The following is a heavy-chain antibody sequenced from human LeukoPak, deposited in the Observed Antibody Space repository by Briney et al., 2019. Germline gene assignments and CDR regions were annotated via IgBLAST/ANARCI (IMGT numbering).Heavy chain of an antibody. J-gene: IGHJ6*03. D-gene: IGHD3-3*01. CDR1: GFTFSSYS. CDR2: IRSKAYGGTT. Sequence: GGSLRLSCAASGFTFSSYSMNWVRQAPGKGLEWVGFIRSKAYGGTTEYAASVKGRFTISRDDSKSIAYLQMNSLKTEDTAVYYCTSSLRFLEWLPPGYYYMDVWGKGTTVTVSS. CDR3: TSSLRFLEWLPPGYYYMDV. V-gene: IGHV3-49*04.